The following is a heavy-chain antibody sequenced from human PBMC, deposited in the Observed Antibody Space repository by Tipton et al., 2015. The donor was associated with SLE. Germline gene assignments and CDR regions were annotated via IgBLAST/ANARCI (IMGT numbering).Heavy chain of an antibody. V-gene: IGHV4-39*01. CDR2: IYYSGST. CDR1: GGSISSSSYY. D-gene: IGHD6-6*01. J-gene: IGHJ4*02. Sequence: LRLSYTVSGGSISSSSYYWGWIRQPPGKGLEWIGSIYYSGSTYYNPSLKSRVTISVDTSKNQFSLKLSSVTAADTAVYYCARGSREVARPLGDWGQGTLVTVSS. CDR3: ARGSREVARPLGD.